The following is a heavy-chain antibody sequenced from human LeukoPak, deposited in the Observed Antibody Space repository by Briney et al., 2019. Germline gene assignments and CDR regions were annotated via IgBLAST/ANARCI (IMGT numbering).Heavy chain of an antibody. V-gene: IGHV1-2*02. J-gene: IGHJ5*02. CDR3: VRDRPHNWFDP. CDR1: GYTFTGYY. CDR2: IKPNSGDT. Sequence: GASVKVSCKASGYTFTGYYIHWVRQAPGQGLEWMGLIKPNSGDTKYAQKFQGRVTMTRDTSITTAYMELSSLRSDDTALYYFVRDRPHNWFDPWGQGTLVTVSS.